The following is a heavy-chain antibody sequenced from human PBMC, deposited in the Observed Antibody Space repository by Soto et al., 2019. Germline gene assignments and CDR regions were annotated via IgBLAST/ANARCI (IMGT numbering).Heavy chain of an antibody. D-gene: IGHD3-22*01. J-gene: IGHJ4*02. CDR1: GFTFSTFD. V-gene: IGHV3-48*03. Sequence: EVKLVESGGEMVQPGGSLRLSCAASGFTFSTFDMNWVRQAPGKGLEWLSSISSDSSTIYYADSVKGRFTISRDNLQNSLDLLRNNLRSEDTGIYYCASGPRIVVGKSFDYWGRGTVVTVSS. CDR2: ISSDSSTI. CDR3: ASGPRIVVGKSFDY.